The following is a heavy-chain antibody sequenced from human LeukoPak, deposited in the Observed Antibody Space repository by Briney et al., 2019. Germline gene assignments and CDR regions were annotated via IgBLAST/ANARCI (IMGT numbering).Heavy chain of an antibody. Sequence: SQTLSLTCTVSGGSINSGNYYWNWIRQHPGKGLEWIGYIYYSGSTYYNPSLKSRVTISVDMFKNQVSLKMNSVTAADTAVYFCARGGYYGSGSYYGMDVWGQRTTVTVSS. D-gene: IGHD3-10*01. CDR1: GGSINSGNYY. J-gene: IGHJ6*02. V-gene: IGHV4-31*03. CDR3: ARGGYYGSGSYYGMDV. CDR2: IYYSGST.